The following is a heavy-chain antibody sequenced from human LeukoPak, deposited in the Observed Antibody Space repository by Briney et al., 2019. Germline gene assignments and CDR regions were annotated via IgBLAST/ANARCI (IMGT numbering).Heavy chain of an antibody. J-gene: IGHJ5*02. CDR2: INPNSGGT. CDR1: GYTLSGED. D-gene: IGHD2-15*01. Sequence: ASVTLSCKESGYTLSGEDMGWVRQAPGKGLEWMGWINPNSGGTKYAQKFQGRVTITRDTSISTAYMELSRLRSDDTAVYYCARGTGSSWLDPWGQGTLVTVSS. CDR3: ARGTGSSWLDP. V-gene: IGHV1-2*02.